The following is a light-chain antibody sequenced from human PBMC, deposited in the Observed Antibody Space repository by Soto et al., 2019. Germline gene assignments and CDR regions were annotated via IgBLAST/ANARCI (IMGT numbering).Light chain of an antibody. Sequence: EVVLTQSQATLSVFPGERAALSCMASQNVGSNLAWYQQKPGQAPRLVIYGASARATGIPARLSGSGSGTEFTLTISSLQSEDFAVYYCQQYNNWPQTFGQGTKVDIK. CDR2: GAS. J-gene: IGKJ1*01. CDR1: QNVGSN. CDR3: QQYNNWPQT. V-gene: IGKV3-15*01.